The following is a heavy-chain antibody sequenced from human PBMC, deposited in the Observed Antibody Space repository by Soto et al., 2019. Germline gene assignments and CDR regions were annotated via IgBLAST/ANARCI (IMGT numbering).Heavy chain of an antibody. V-gene: IGHV4-39*01. CDR3: ATPYYDSVTGYSAFDY. J-gene: IGHJ4*02. Sequence: SETLSLTCIVSGGSVSSMSFYWGWIRQPPGKGLEWIGSIYYSGSTYYSPSLKSRASISVDTSKNRVSLRLTSVTAADTAMYYCATPYYDSVTGYSAFDYWGQGTLVTVSS. D-gene: IGHD3-9*01. CDR1: GGSVSSMSFY. CDR2: IYYSGST.